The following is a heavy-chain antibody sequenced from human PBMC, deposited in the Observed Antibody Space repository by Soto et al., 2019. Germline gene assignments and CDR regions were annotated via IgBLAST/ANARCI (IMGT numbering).Heavy chain of an antibody. CDR3: ATNYAYYYYYGMDV. V-gene: IGHV4-39*01. Sequence: SETLSLTCTVSGGSISSSSYYWGWIRQPPGKGLEWIGSIYYSGSTYYNPSLKSRVTISVDTSKNQFSLKLSSVTAADTAVYYCATNYAYYYYYGMDVWGQGTTVTVS. J-gene: IGHJ6*02. D-gene: IGHD4-4*01. CDR1: GGSISSSSYY. CDR2: IYYSGST.